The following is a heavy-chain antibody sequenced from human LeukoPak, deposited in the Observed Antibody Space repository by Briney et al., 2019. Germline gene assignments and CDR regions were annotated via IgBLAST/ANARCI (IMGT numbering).Heavy chain of an antibody. J-gene: IGHJ4*02. CDR3: ARDLAWGGY. CDR1: GFTFSSTS. V-gene: IGHV3-23*01. CDR2: TVGGGDGT. D-gene: IGHD7-27*01. Sequence: PGGSLRLSCAASGFTFSSTSMSWVRQAPGKGLEWVAVTVGGGDGTYYADSVKGRLTISRDNAKNSLYLQMNSLRAEDPAVYYCARDLAWGGYWGQGTLVTVSS.